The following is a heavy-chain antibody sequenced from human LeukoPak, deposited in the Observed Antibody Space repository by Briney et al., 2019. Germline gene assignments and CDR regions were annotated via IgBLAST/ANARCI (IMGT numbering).Heavy chain of an antibody. CDR2: INTNTGNP. CDR3: ARLGGIAAAVPRKYFQH. J-gene: IGHJ1*01. Sequence: ASVKVSCKASGGTFSSYAMNWVRQAPGQGLEWMGWINTNTGNPTYAQGFTGRFVFSLDTSVSTAYLQISSLKAEDTAVYYCARLGGIAAAVPRKYFQHWGQGTLVTVSS. D-gene: IGHD6-13*01. CDR1: GGTFSSYA. V-gene: IGHV7-4-1*02.